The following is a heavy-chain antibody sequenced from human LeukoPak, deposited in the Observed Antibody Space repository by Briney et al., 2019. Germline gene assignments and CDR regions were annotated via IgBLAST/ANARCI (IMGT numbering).Heavy chain of an antibody. Sequence: PGGSLRLSCAASGFTFSDHFMDWVRQAPGKGLEWVSAISGSGGSTYYADSVKGRFTISRDNSKNTLYLQMNSLRAEDTAVYYCAKVPHVGGVIAFDYWGQGTLVTVSS. CDR3: AKVPHVGGVIAFDY. V-gene: IGHV3-23*01. D-gene: IGHD3-16*02. J-gene: IGHJ4*02. CDR1: GFTFSDHF. CDR2: ISGSGGST.